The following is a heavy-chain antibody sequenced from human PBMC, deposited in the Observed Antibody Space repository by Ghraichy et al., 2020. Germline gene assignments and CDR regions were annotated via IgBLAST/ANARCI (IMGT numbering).Heavy chain of an antibody. Sequence: SETLSLTCTVSGGSVSSSRYYWGWIRQPPGKGLAWIGSIYYSGSTYYNPSLKSRVTISVDTSKNQFSLKLSSVTAADTAVYYCARHDYSSGWVDAFDFWGHGTLVTFSS. V-gene: IGHV4-39*01. CDR1: GGSVSSSRYY. J-gene: IGHJ3*01. CDR2: IYYSGST. CDR3: ARHDYSSGWVDAFDF. D-gene: IGHD6-19*01.